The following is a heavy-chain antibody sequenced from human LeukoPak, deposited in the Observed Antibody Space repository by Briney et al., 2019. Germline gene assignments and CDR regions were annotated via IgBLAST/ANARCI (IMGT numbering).Heavy chain of an antibody. V-gene: IGHV5-51*01. CDR3: ARQDCSGGSCYSGSYYHYGMDV. CDR1: GYSFTGYW. D-gene: IGHD2-15*01. Sequence: RLGESLKISCKGSGYSFTGYWIGWVRQMPGKGLEWMGIIYPGDSDTRYSPAFQGQVTISADKSISTAYLQWSSLKASDTAMYYCARQDCSGGSCYSGSYYHYGMDVWGQGTTVTVSS. CDR2: IYPGDSDT. J-gene: IGHJ6*02.